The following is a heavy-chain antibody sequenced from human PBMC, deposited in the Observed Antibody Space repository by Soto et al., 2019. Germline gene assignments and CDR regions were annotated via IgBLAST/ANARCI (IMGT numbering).Heavy chain of an antibody. Sequence: QLQLRESGPGLVKPSETLSLTCTVSGGSISSSTYYWGWIRQPPGKGLEWIGSIYYSGGAYYNPSLNSRVPISVDTSTTQFSLKVRSVTAADTAVYYCATPGDYGDDPDAFDIWGQGTMVTVSS. CDR1: GGSISSSTYY. CDR2: IYYSGGA. D-gene: IGHD4-17*01. V-gene: IGHV4-39*01. J-gene: IGHJ3*02. CDR3: ATPGDYGDDPDAFDI.